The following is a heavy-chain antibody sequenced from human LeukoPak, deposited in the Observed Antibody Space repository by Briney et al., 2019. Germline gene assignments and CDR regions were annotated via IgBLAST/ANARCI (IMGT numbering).Heavy chain of an antibody. Sequence: LPGGSLRLSCAASGFTLSNYWMYWVRQAPGKGLVWVSRINSDGRRTTYADPVKGRFTISRDNAKNSLYLQMNSLRAEDTAVYYCARTYGDQDYWGQGTLVTVSS. D-gene: IGHD4-17*01. CDR2: INSDGRRT. J-gene: IGHJ4*02. CDR3: ARTYGDQDY. V-gene: IGHV3-74*01. CDR1: GFTLSNYW.